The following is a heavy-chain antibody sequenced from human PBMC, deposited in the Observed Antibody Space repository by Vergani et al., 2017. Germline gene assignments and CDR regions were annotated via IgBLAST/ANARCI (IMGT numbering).Heavy chain of an antibody. CDR3: ARDLGVRGVTDWFDP. Sequence: QVQLVQSGAEVKKPGASVKVSCKASGYTFTGYYMHWVRQAPGQGLEWMGWINPNSGGTNYAQKFQGRVTMTRDTSISTAYMELSRLSSDDTAVYYCARDLGVRGVTDWFDPWGQGTLVTVSS. J-gene: IGHJ5*02. D-gene: IGHD3-10*01. V-gene: IGHV1-2*02. CDR1: GYTFTGYY. CDR2: INPNSGGT.